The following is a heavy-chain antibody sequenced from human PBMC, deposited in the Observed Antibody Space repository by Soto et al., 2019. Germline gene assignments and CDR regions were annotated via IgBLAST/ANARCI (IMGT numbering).Heavy chain of an antibody. CDR1: GGSIGSGDYY. Sequence: KPSETLSLTCTVSGGSIGSGDYYWSWIRQPPGKGLEWIGYIYYSGSTYYNPSLKSRVTISVDTSKNQFSLKLSSVTAADTAVYYCARAVTMPYFDYWGQGTLVTVSS. CDR3: ARAVTMPYFDY. D-gene: IGHD3-10*01. V-gene: IGHV4-30-4*01. CDR2: IYYSGST. J-gene: IGHJ4*02.